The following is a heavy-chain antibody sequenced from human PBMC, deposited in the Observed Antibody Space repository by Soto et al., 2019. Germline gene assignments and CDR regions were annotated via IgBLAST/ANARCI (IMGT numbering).Heavy chain of an antibody. CDR3: SKHLSRSRVYVFNY. CDR2: ISGNDDST. Sequence: VGSLRLSCVTSDFTFSNFAMNWFRQPPGKGQGWVSRISGNDDSTYYADSVKGRCIISRDNSKNTLDLQMNSLRAQDTALYYGSKHLSRSRVYVFNYWDQRIRETLSA. J-gene: IGHJ4*02. V-gene: IGHV3-23*01. D-gene: IGHD6-13*01. CDR1: DFTFSNFA.